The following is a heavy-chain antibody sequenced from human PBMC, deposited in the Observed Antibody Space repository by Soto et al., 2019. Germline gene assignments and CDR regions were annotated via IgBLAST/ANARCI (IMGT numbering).Heavy chain of an antibody. CDR1: GGSISSYY. Sequence: SETLSLTCTVSGGSISSYYWSWIRQPPGKGLEWIGYIYYSGSTNYNPSLKSRVTISVDTSKNQSSLKLSSVTAADTAVYYCARRDYGDCSGYFKQWGQGTLVTDSS. CDR3: ARRDYGDCSGYFKQ. D-gene: IGHD4-17*01. CDR2: IYYSGST. J-gene: IGHJ1*01. V-gene: IGHV4-59*08.